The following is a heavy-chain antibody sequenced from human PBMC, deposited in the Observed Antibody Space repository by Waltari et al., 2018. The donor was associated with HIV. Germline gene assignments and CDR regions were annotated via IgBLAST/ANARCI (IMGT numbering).Heavy chain of an antibody. V-gene: IGHV4-61*02. CDR1: GGSISSGSYY. CDR3: AGQYYDFWSAPEDY. Sequence: QVQLQESGPGLVKPSQTLSLTCTVSGGSISSGSYYWSWIRQPAGKGLEWIGRIYTSGSTNYNPPLKSRVTRSVDTSKNQFSLKLSSVTAADTAVYYCAGQYYDFWSAPEDYWGQGTLVTVSS. D-gene: IGHD3-3*01. CDR2: IYTSGST. J-gene: IGHJ4*02.